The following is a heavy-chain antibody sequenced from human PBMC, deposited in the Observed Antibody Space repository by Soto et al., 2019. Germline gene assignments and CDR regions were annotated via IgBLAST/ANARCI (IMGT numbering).Heavy chain of an antibody. CDR1: GFSFSDHL. J-gene: IGHJ4*02. D-gene: IGHD2-15*01. Sequence: EVQLVESGGGLVQPGGSLRLSCTASGFSFSDHLMDWVRQTPGQGLEWVGRIRNKANSYSTDYAASVKGRLFISRDDSKTSLYLKWNSWKPEDPAVYYCVGGYGGGGSCYSPPGAYGGQGTLVTFP. CDR2: IRNKANSYST. CDR3: VGGYGGGGSCYSPPGAY. V-gene: IGHV3-72*01.